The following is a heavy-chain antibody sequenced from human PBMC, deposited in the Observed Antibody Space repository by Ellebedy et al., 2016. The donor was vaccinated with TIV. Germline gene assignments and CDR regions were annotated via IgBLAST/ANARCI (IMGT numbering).Heavy chain of an antibody. CDR1: DDSISSYY. CDR3: ARHIVVPTPGFEY. V-gene: IGHV4-59*08. J-gene: IGHJ4*02. Sequence: SETLSLTCSVSDDSISSYYWSWIRQPPGKGLEWIRYIYDTGTTDYKPSLKSRVSISTDTSKNYFSLKLRSVTAADTAVYYCARHIVVPTPGFEYWGQGILVSVSS. D-gene: IGHD1-26*01. CDR2: IYDTGTT.